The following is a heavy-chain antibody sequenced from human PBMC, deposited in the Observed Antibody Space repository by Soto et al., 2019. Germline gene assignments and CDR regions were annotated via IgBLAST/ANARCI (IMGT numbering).Heavy chain of an antibody. D-gene: IGHD5-12*01. CDR2: IKQDGSEK. V-gene: IGHV3-7*05. CDR3: AKGRGRLGSLDDY. CDR1: GFTFSSYW. J-gene: IGHJ4*02. Sequence: GGSLRLSCAASGFTFSSYWMSWVRQAPGKGLEWVANIKQDGSEKYYVDSVKGRFTISRDNAKNSLYLQMNSLRAEDTAVYYCAKGRGRLGSLDDYWGQGTLVTVSS.